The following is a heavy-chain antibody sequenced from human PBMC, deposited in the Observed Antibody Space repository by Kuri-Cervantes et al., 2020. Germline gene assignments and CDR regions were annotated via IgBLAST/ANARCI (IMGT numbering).Heavy chain of an antibody. D-gene: IGHD1-1*01. CDR2: INSDGSST. CDR1: GFTFSSYW. Sequence: GGSLRLSCAASGFTFSSYWMHWVRQAPGKGLVWVSRINSDGSSTSYVDSVKGRFTISRDNAKNSLILQMSSLRAEDTAFYYCARGDSFWYNYTIQYHFDYWGQGTLVPVSS. J-gene: IGHJ4*02. CDR3: ARGDSFWYNYTIQYHFDY. V-gene: IGHV3-74*01.